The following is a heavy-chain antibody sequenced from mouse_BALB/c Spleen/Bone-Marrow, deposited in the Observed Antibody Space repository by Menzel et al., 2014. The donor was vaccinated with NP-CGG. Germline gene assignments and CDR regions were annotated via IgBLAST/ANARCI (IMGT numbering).Heavy chain of an antibody. CDR1: GYSFTGYT. J-gene: IGHJ2*01. D-gene: IGHD4-1*01. CDR2: VNPYNGGT. CDR3: ARKGDWDVGFDY. V-gene: IGHV1-18*01. Sequence: VQLQQPGPELVKPGASMKISCKASGYSFTGYTMNWVKQSHGENLEWIGLVNPYNGGTSYNQKFKGKATLTVDKSSSTAYMELLSLTSEDSAVYYCARKGDWDVGFDYWGQGTTLTVSS.